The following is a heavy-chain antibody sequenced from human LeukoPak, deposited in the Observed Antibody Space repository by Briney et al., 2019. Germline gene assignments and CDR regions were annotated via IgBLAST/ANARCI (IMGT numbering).Heavy chain of an antibody. Sequence: SETLSLTCAVSGGSISSSNWWGCVRQPPGKGLEWIGEIYHSGSTKYNPSLKSRVTISVDKSKNQFSLKLSSVTAADTAVYYCARGEGYSRSWYRAHFHCWGQGKLVTVSS. CDR2: IYHSGST. V-gene: IGHV4-4*02. CDR1: GGSISSSNW. D-gene: IGHD6-13*01. CDR3: ARGEGYSRSWYRAHFHC. J-gene: IGHJ4*02.